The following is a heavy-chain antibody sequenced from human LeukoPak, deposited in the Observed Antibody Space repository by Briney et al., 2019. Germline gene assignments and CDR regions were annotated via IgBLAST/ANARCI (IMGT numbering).Heavy chain of an antibody. J-gene: IGHJ4*02. CDR3: ARVYGDSTGVDY. V-gene: IGHV4-61*02. D-gene: IGHD4-17*01. CDR2: IYTSGST. Sequence: PSQTLSLTCTVPGGSISSGSYYWSWIRQPAGKGLEWIGRIYTSGSTNYNPSLKSRVTISVDTSKNQFSLKLSSVTAADTAVYYCARVYGDSTGVDYWGQGTLVTVSS. CDR1: GGSISSGSYY.